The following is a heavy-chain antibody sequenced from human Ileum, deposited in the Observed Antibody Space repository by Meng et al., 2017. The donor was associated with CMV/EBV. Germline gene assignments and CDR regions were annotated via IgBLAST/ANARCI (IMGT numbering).Heavy chain of an antibody. CDR1: GGSISSSSYY. J-gene: IGHJ4*02. CDR2: IYYSGST. Sequence: GSLRPSCTVSGGSISSSSYYWGWIRQPPGKGLEWIGSIYYSGSTYYNPSLRSRVTMSLDTSKNQFSLELSSVTAADTALYYCARISSSSRPNFEYWGQGTLVTVSS. D-gene: IGHD6-6*01. V-gene: IGHV4-39*07. CDR3: ARISSSSRPNFEY.